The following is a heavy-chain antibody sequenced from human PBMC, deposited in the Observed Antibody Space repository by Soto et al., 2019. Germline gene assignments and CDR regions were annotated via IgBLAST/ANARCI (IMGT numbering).Heavy chain of an antibody. CDR1: GFTFSSYA. D-gene: IGHD4-17*01. CDR2: ISDDGSTK. CDR3: TRADLTVTLSVFDP. Sequence: PGGSLSLSCAASGFTFSSYAMHWVRQAPGKGLEWVALISDDGSTKYYADSVKGRFTISRDNSKNTLYLQMNSLSAEDTAVYYCTRADLTVTLSVFDPWGQGTLVTVSS. V-gene: IGHV3-30-3*01. J-gene: IGHJ5*02.